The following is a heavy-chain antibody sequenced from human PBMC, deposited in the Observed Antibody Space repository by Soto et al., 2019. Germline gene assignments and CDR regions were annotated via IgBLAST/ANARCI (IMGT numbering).Heavy chain of an antibody. J-gene: IGHJ4*02. Sequence: QVQLVQSGAEVKKPGSSVKVSCKASGGTFSSYSINWERQAPGQGLEWMGEIIPIFGTANYAQKFQGRVTITADESTSTAYMELSSLRSEDTAVYYCARDGGRHSGGIDYWGQGTLVTGSS. D-gene: IGHD1-26*01. CDR2: IIPIFGTA. CDR3: ARDGGRHSGGIDY. V-gene: IGHV1-69*01. CDR1: GGTFSSYS.